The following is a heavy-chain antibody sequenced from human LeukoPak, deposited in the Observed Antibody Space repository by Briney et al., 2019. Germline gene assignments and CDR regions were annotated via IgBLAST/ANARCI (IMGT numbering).Heavy chain of an antibody. V-gene: IGHV3-7*01. CDR3: ARDLTIRTVVTRIQYFDY. Sequence: AGGSLRLSCAASGFTFSSYWMSWVRQAPGKGLEWVANIKQDGSEKYYVDSVKGRFTISRDNAKNSLYLQMNSLRAEDTAVYYCARDLTIRTVVTRIQYFDYWGQGTLVTVSS. J-gene: IGHJ4*02. D-gene: IGHD4-23*01. CDR1: GFTFSSYW. CDR2: IKQDGSEK.